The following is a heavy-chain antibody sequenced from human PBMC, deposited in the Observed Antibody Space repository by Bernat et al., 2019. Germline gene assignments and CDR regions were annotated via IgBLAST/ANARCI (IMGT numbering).Heavy chain of an antibody. V-gene: IGHV3-43*02. CDR1: GFIFHAYV. J-gene: IGHJ4*02. CDR2: ISHDSSAT. D-gene: IGHD7-27*01. CDR3: VRDNTNWAFDY. Sequence: EVQLVESGGGVIQPGGSLRLSCAPSGFIFHAYVMHWVRQAPGMGLEWVSRISHDSSATSYAGSVKGRFTISRDNSKNSLYLQMNSLRVEDTALYYCVRDNTNWAFDYWGRGTLVTVSS.